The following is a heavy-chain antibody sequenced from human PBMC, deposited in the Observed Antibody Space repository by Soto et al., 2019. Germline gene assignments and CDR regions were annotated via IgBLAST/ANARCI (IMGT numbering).Heavy chain of an antibody. J-gene: IGHJ6*02. Sequence: GRGSGSSLANFSIGWVRQMPGKGLEWMGIIYPGDSDTRYSPSFQGQVTISADKSISTAYLQWSSLKASDTAMYYCARDVDYGMDVWGQGTTVTVSS. V-gene: IGHV5-51*01. CDR2: IYPGDSDT. CDR1: GSSLANFS. D-gene: IGHD3-16*01. CDR3: ARDVDYGMDV.